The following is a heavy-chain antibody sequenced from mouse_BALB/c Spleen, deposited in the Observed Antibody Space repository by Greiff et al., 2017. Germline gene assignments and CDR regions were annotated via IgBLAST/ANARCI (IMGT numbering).Heavy chain of an antibody. J-gene: IGHJ3*01. Sequence: QVQLQQPGAELVKPGASVKLSCKASGYTFTSYWMHWVKQRPGQGLEWIGEINPSNGRTNYNEKFKSKATLTVDKSSSTAYMQLSSLTSEDSAVYYCERSGGDDYDEFAYWGQGTLVTVSA. CDR2: INPSNGRT. V-gene: IGHV1S81*02. D-gene: IGHD2-4*01. CDR1: GYTFTSYW. CDR3: ERSGGDDYDEFAY.